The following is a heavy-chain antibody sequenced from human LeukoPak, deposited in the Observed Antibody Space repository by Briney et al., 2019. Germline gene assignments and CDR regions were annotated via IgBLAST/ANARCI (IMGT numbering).Heavy chain of an antibody. J-gene: IGHJ4*02. CDR2: ISGSAGTT. V-gene: IGHV3-23*01. D-gene: IGHD5-18*01. CDR1: GFTFSSYA. Sequence: GGSLRLSCAASGFTFSSYAMGWVRQAPGKGLEWVSAISGSAGTTYYADSVKGRLTISRDNSKNTLYLQMNSLRAEDTAVYYCAKALPAMVVYYFDYWGQGTLVTVSS. CDR3: AKALPAMVVYYFDY.